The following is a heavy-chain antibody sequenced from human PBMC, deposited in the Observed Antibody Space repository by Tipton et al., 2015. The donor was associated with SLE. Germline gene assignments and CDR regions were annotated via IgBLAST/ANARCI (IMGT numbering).Heavy chain of an antibody. V-gene: IGHV3-7*01. CDR1: GFTFSSYW. CDR3: VRGGGAYSRGIGY. J-gene: IGHJ4*02. Sequence: SLRLSCAASGFTFSSYWMTWVRQAPGKGLEWVANIKEDGSEKYYVDSVKGRFTISRDNAKNSLYLQMNSLRVEDTAVYYCVRGGGAYSRGIGYWGQGTLVTVSS. CDR2: IKEDGSEK. D-gene: IGHD3-16*01.